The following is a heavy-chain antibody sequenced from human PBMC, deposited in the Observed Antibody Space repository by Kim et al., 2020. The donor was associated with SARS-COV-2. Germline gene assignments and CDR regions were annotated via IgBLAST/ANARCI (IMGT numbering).Heavy chain of an antibody. D-gene: IGHD3-3*01. Sequence: SETLSLTCTVSGGSISSGGYYWSWIRQHPGKGLEWIGYIYYSGSTYYNPSLKSRVTISLDTSKNQFSLKLSSVTAADTAVYYCARGDTIFGVVINAFDIWGQGTMVTVSS. J-gene: IGHJ3*02. CDR2: IYYSGST. V-gene: IGHV4-31*03. CDR3: ARGDTIFGVVINAFDI. CDR1: GGSISSGGYY.